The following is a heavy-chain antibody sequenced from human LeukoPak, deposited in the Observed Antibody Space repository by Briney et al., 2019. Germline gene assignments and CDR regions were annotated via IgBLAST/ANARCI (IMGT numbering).Heavy chain of an antibody. Sequence: GGSLRLSCAASGFTFSSYAMSWVRQAPGKGLEWVSGTSGSGGSTYYTDSVKGRFTISRDNSKNTLYLQMNSLRAEDTAVYYCASHSSYSYDQYFDYWGQGTLVTVSS. V-gene: IGHV3-23*01. CDR1: GFTFSSYA. CDR2: TSGSGGST. J-gene: IGHJ4*02. CDR3: ASHSSYSYDQYFDY. D-gene: IGHD5-18*01.